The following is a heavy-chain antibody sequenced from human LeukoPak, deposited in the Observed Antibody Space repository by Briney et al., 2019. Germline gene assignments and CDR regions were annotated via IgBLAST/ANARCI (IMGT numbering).Heavy chain of an antibody. CDR1: EFTFSNYS. D-gene: IGHD3-16*02. J-gene: IGHJ4*02. CDR2: ISSSSSSI. CDR3: VRSDFDYLWGIYRHFDY. Sequence: GGSLRLSCAASEFTFSNYSMNWVRQAPGKGLEWVSYISSSSSSIYYADSVKGRFTISRDNARNSLSLQMNSLRAEDTAVYYCVRSDFDYLWGIYRHFDYWGQGTLVTVAS. V-gene: IGHV3-48*04.